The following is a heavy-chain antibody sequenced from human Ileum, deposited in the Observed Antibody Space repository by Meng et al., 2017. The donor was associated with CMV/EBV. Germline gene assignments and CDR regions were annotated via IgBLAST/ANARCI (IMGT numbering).Heavy chain of an antibody. V-gene: IGHV3-7*01. J-gene: IGHJ4*02. CDR1: GFTFSDYW. Sequence: GGSLRLSCAASGFTFSDYWMNWVRQAPGKGLEWMAKIKPDGVETNYVDSVKARLPISRDNTKNSVSLQMNSLRAEDTDVYYCASCSNNCHRPFDYWGQGTLVTVSS. CDR3: ASCSNNCHRPFDY. D-gene: IGHD1-1*01. CDR2: IKPDGVET.